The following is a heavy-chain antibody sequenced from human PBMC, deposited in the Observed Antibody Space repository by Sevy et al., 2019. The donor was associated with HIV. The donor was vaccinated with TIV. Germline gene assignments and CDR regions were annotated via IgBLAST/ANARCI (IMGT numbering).Heavy chain of an antibody. Sequence: GGSLRLSCAASGFPFSNYNMNWVRQTPGRGLEWVSYISRRSTTIYYDDSVKGRFTISRDNDQSSLYLQMNALRDEDTAVYYCARETPISAYIDFWGQGTLVTVSS. J-gene: IGHJ4*02. CDR1: GFPFSNYN. V-gene: IGHV3-48*02. CDR3: ARETPISAYIDF. D-gene: IGHD3-16*01. CDR2: ISRRSTTI.